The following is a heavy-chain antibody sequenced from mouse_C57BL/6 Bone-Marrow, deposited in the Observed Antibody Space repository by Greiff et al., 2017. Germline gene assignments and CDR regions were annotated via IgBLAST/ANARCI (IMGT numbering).Heavy chain of an antibody. CDR1: GYTFTTYP. D-gene: IGHD2-1*01. V-gene: IGHV1-47*01. Sequence: QVQLQQPGAELVMPGASVKMSCKASGYTFTTYPIEWMKQNHGQSLEWIGNFHPYNDDTKYNEKFKGKATLTVEKSSSTVYLELSRLTSDDSAVYYRARGGNYGGYYFDYWGQGTTLTVSS. CDR3: ARGGNYGGYYFDY. CDR2: FHPYNDDT. J-gene: IGHJ2*01.